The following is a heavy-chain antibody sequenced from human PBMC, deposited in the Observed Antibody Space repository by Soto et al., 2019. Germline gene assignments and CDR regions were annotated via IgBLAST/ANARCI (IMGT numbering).Heavy chain of an antibody. V-gene: IGHV4-31*03. J-gene: IGHJ6*02. CDR1: GGSISSGGYY. Sequence: PSETLSLTCTVSGGSISSGGYYWSWIRQHPGKGLEWIGYIYYSGSTYYNPSLKSRVTISVDTSKNQFSPKLSSVTAADTAVYYCARDSPRRYGDYGYYYYGMDVWGQGTTVTVSS. CDR2: IYYSGST. D-gene: IGHD4-17*01. CDR3: ARDSPRRYGDYGYYYYGMDV.